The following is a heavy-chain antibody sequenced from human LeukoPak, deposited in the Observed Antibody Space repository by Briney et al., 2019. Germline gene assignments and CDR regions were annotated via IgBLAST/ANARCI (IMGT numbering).Heavy chain of an antibody. J-gene: IGHJ5*02. CDR2: ISAYNGNT. CDR3: ARDADILTGTNNWFDP. Sequence: ASVKVSCKASGYTFTSYGISWVRQAPGQGLEWMGWISAYNGNTNYAQELQGRVTMTTDTSTSTAYMELRSLRSDDTAVYYCARDADILTGTNNWFDPWGQGTLVTVSS. V-gene: IGHV1-18*01. D-gene: IGHD3-9*01. CDR1: GYTFTSYG.